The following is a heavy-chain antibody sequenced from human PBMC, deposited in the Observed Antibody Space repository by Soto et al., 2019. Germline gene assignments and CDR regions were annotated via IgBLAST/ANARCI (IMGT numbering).Heavy chain of an antibody. CDR1: GGSFSVYY. CDR2: INHSGST. V-gene: IGHV4-34*01. Sequence: PSETLSLTCAVYGGSFSVYYWSWIRQAPGKGLEWIGEINHSGSTNYNPSLKSRVSISVDTSKNQFSLKLSSVTAADTAVYYCARKGTAGTIDYWGQGTLVTVSS. CDR3: ARKGTAGTIDY. D-gene: IGHD6-13*01. J-gene: IGHJ4*02.